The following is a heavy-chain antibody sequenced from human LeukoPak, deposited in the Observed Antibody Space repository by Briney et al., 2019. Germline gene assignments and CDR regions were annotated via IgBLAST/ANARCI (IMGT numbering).Heavy chain of an antibody. CDR2: IYPGDSGA. V-gene: IGHV5-51*01. CDR1: GYRFTSYW. CDR3: ARQNYYDNSAYYYAFDI. Sequence: GESLKISCKGSGYRFTSYWIGWVGQMPGKGLEWMGTIYPGDSGARYSPSFQGQVTISADNPITTAYLQWSSLKASDTAIYYCARQNYYDNSAYYYAFDIWGQGTRVTVSS. J-gene: IGHJ3*02. D-gene: IGHD3-22*01.